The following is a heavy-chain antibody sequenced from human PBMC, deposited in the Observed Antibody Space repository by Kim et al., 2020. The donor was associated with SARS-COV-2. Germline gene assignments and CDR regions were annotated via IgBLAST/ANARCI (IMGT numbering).Heavy chain of an antibody. CDR1: GASISGSGYY. D-gene: IGHD2-2*01. CDR2: IYYAGST. CDR3: ARSQGQCSSTSCYFFVY. V-gene: IGHV4-39*01. Sequence: SETLSLTCTVSGASISGSGYYWGWIRQPPGKGLEWIGSIYYAGSTYYNPSLKSRVTISVDTSKNQFSLKLNSVTAADTAIYYCARSQGQCSSTSCYFFVYWGQGALVTVSS. J-gene: IGHJ4*02.